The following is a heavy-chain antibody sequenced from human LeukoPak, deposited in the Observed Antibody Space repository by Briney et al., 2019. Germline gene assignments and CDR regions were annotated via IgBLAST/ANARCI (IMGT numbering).Heavy chain of an antibody. Sequence: ASVKVSCKASGYTFTSYGISWVRQAPGQGLEWMGWISAYNGNTNYAQKLRGRVTMTTDTSTSTAYMELRSLRSDDTAVYYCARDQVGLYYYYGMDVWGQGTTVTVSS. D-gene: IGHD1-26*01. CDR3: ARDQVGLYYYYGMDV. CDR2: ISAYNGNT. J-gene: IGHJ6*02. CDR1: GYTFTSYG. V-gene: IGHV1-18*01.